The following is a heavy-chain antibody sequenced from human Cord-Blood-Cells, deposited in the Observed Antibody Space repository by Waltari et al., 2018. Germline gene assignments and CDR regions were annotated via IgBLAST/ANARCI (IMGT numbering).Heavy chain of an antibody. CDR3: ARGLFRIAARPDDY. Sequence: QVQLVQSGAEVKKPGASVRVSCKASGYTFTSYDINWVRQGTGQGLEWMGWMNPNSGNTGYAQKFQGRVTMTRNTSISTAYMELSSLRSEDTAVYYCARGLFRIAARPDDYWGQGTLVTVSS. CDR2: MNPNSGNT. CDR1: GYTFTSYD. D-gene: IGHD6-6*01. J-gene: IGHJ4*02. V-gene: IGHV1-8*01.